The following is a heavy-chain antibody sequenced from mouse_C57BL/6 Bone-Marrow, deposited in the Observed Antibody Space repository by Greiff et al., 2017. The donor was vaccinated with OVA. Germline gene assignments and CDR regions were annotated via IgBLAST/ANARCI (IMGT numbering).Heavy chain of an antibody. V-gene: IGHV1-15*01. Sequence: VQLQQSGAELVRPGASVTLSCKASGYTFTDYEMHWVKQTPVHGLEWIGAIDPETGGTAYNQTFKGKAILTADKSSSTAYMELRSLTSEDSAVYYCTRGFTTVVAMDYCAMDYWGQGTSVTVSS. CDR3: TRGFTTVVAMDYCAMDY. J-gene: IGHJ4*01. CDR2: IDPETGGT. D-gene: IGHD1-1*01. CDR1: GYTFTDYE.